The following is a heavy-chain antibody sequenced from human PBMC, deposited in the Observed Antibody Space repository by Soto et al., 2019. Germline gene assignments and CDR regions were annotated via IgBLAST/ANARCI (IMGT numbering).Heavy chain of an antibody. CDR2: IYYSGST. J-gene: IGHJ5*02. D-gene: IGHD5-18*01. Sequence: SETLSLTCTVSGGSISSYYWSWIRQPPGKGLEWIGYIYYSGSTNYNPSLKSRVTISVDTSKNQFSLKLSSVTAADTAVYYCARGIRGYSYGLRPGNWFDPWGQGTLVTVSS. CDR3: ARGIRGYSYGLRPGNWFDP. V-gene: IGHV4-59*01. CDR1: GGSISSYY.